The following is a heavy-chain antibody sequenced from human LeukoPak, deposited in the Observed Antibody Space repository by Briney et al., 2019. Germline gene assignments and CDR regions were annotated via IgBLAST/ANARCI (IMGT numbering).Heavy chain of an antibody. J-gene: IGHJ1*01. CDR1: GFTFSRYW. D-gene: IGHD3-22*01. Sequence: GGSLRLSCAASGFTFSRYWMHWVRQAPGKGLVWVSRIKSDGKTNYADSVKGRFTISRDNAKNTVSLQMDSLRAEDTGAYYCARAPSEVGGYYPEYFRHWGQGTLVTVSS. V-gene: IGHV3-74*01. CDR3: ARAPSEVGGYYPEYFRH. CDR2: IKSDGKT.